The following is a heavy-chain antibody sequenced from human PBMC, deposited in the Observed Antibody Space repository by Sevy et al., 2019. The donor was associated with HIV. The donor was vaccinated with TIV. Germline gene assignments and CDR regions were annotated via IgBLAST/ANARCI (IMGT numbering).Heavy chain of an antibody. CDR1: GFTFSNAW. J-gene: IGHJ6*02. V-gene: IGHV3-15*01. Sequence: GGSLRLSCAASGFTFSNAWMSWVRQAPGKGLEWVGRIKSKTDGGTTDYAAPVKGRFTISRDDSKNTLYLQMNSLKTDDTAVYYCTTAITYYYYYYGMDVWGQGTTVTVSS. CDR2: IKSKTDGGTT. D-gene: IGHD2-2*02. CDR3: TTAITYYYYYYGMDV.